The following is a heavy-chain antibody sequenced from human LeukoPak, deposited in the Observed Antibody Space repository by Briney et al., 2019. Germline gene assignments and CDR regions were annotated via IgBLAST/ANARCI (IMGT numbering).Heavy chain of an antibody. CDR3: ARDLVHHRLLATVYNWFDP. J-gene: IGHJ5*02. CDR1: GYTFTSYY. CDR2: TNPSGGST. D-gene: IGHD3-3*02. Sequence: ASVKVSCKASGYTFTSYYMHWVRQAPGQGLEWMGITNPSGGSTSYAQKFQGRVTMTTDTSTSTAYMDLGSLRSDDTAVYYCARDLVHHRLLATVYNWFDPWGQGTLVTVSS. V-gene: IGHV1-46*01.